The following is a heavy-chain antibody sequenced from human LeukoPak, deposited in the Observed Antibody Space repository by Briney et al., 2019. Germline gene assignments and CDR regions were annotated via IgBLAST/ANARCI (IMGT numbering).Heavy chain of an antibody. J-gene: IGHJ4*02. Sequence: PSETLSLTCAVSGGSISSSPYYWGWIRQPPGKGLEWIGSIYYSGNTYHNPSLKSRVTISVDTSKNQFSLKLSSLTAADTAVYYCARDRSDNWGLFDYWGQGTLVTVYS. V-gene: IGHV4-39*07. CDR1: GGSISSSPYY. CDR2: IYYSGNT. D-gene: IGHD1-1*01. CDR3: ARDRSDNWGLFDY.